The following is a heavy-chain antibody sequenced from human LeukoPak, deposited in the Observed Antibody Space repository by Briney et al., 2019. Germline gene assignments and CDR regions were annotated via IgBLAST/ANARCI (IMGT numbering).Heavy chain of an antibody. D-gene: IGHD2-15*01. J-gene: IGHJ4*02. V-gene: IGHV1-18*01. CDR1: GYTFITYG. CDR2: VSAYADDT. Sequence: ASVKVSCKASGYTFITYGISWVRQAPGQGLEWMGWVSAYADDTNYVQNYQGRVSMTTATSTSTAYMELTSLRSADTAVYYCASDCIGCHGFDYWGQGTLVTVSS. CDR3: ASDCIGCHGFDY.